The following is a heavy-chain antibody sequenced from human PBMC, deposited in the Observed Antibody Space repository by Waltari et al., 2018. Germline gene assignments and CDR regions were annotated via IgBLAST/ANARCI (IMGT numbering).Heavy chain of an antibody. D-gene: IGHD3-10*01. Sequence: EVQLVESGGGLVQPGGSLRLSCAASGLTFRNYRMNWVRQAPGRGLEWVLYIGTTSSSISYADSVKGRFTISRDNAKNSLYLQMNSLRDEDTAVYYCASPSLGSGSYWAFDIWGQGTMVTVSS. CDR3: ASPSLGSGSYWAFDI. CDR1: GLTFRNYR. J-gene: IGHJ3*02. CDR2: IGTTSSSI. V-gene: IGHV3-48*02.